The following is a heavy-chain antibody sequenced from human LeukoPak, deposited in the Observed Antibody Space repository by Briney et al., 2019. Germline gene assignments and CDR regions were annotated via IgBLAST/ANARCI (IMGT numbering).Heavy chain of an antibody. Sequence: RGSLRLSCAASGFTFSSYAMHWVRQAPGKGLEWVAVISYDGSNKYYADSVKGRFTISRDNSKNTVYLQMNSLRAEDTAVYYCSSSITAAGTCYWGQGTLVTVSS. J-gene: IGHJ4*02. D-gene: IGHD6-13*01. CDR2: ISYDGSNK. V-gene: IGHV3-30-3*01. CDR1: GFTFSSYA. CDR3: SSSITAAGTCY.